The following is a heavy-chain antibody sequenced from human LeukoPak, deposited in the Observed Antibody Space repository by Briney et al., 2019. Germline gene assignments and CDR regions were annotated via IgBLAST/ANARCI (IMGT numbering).Heavy chain of an antibody. CDR3: ARDGSGSYLL. V-gene: IGHV4-59*01. CDR2: IYYSGST. CDR1: GGSISSYY. D-gene: IGHD3-10*01. J-gene: IGHJ4*02. Sequence: SETLSLTCTVSGGSISSYYWSWIRQPPGKGLEWVGYIYYSGSTNYNPSLKSRVTISVDTSKNQFSLKLSSVTAADTAVYYCARDGSGSYLLWGQGTLATVSS.